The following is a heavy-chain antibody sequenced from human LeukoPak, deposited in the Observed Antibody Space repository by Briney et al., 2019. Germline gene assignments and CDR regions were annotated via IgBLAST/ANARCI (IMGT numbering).Heavy chain of an antibody. J-gene: IGHJ5*02. CDR2: ISTNNGKT. V-gene: IGHV1-18*01. CDR1: GYTFSSYG. CDR3: TRGAVADPYNWFDP. Sequence: GASVKVSXKSSGYTFSSYGINWVRQAPGQGLEWMGWISTNNGKTNYAQKLQGRVTMTTDKSTSTAYMELRSLRSDDTAVYYCTRGAVADPYNWFDPWGQGTLVTVSS. D-gene: IGHD6-13*01.